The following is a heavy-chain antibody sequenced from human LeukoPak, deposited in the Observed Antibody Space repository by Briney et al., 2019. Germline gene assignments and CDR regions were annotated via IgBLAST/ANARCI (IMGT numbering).Heavy chain of an antibody. CDR3: ARVRGWSKGGMDV. Sequence: GGSLRLSCAASGFTFNTYTMNWVRQAPGKGLEWVSYISGSSGIIDYADSVRGRFTISRDNAKNSLYLQMNSLRAEDTAVYYCARVRGWSKGGMDVWGQGTTVTVSS. J-gene: IGHJ6*02. D-gene: IGHD6-19*01. CDR1: GFTFNTYT. V-gene: IGHV3-48*01. CDR2: ISGSSGII.